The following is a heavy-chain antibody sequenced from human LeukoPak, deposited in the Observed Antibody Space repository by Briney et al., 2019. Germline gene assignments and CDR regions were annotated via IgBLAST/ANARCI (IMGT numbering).Heavy chain of an antibody. J-gene: IGHJ2*01. CDR1: GFIFSSHW. D-gene: IGHD1-1*01. CDR2: IKEDGSER. V-gene: IGHV3-7*05. Sequence: PGGSLRLSCGASGFIFSSHWMSWVRQAPGEGLEWVARIKEDGSERYYGDSVKGRFTVSRDSTKNSVYLQMNSLRVEDTAVYYCATSTVHRWTDWYLDLWGRGTLVTVSS. CDR3: ATSTVHRWTDWYLDL.